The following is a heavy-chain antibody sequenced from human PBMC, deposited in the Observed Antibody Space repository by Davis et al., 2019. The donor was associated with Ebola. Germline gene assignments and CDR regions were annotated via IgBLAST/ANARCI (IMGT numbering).Heavy chain of an antibody. Sequence: GESLKISCAASGFTFSSYSMNWVRQAPGKGLEWVSSISSSSSYIYYADSVKGRFTISRDNAKNTLYLQMNSRRAEDTAVYYCAKDLSIAAAGTFGMDVWGQGTTVTVSS. D-gene: IGHD6-13*01. CDR2: ISSSSSYI. J-gene: IGHJ6*02. CDR3: AKDLSIAAAGTFGMDV. V-gene: IGHV3-21*04. CDR1: GFTFSSYS.